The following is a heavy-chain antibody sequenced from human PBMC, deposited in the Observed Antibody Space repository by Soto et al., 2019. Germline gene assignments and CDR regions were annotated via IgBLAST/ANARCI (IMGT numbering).Heavy chain of an antibody. CDR3: ARDPLDGGG. J-gene: IGHJ4*02. Sequence: QVQLVESGGGVVQPGRSLRLSCAASGFTFSSYAMHWVRQAPGKGLEWVAVISYDGSNKYYADSVKGRFTISRDNSKNTLYLQMNGLRAEDTAVYYCARDPLDGGGWGQGTLVTVSS. CDR2: ISYDGSNK. CDR1: GFTFSSYA. D-gene: IGHD3-10*01. V-gene: IGHV3-30-3*01.